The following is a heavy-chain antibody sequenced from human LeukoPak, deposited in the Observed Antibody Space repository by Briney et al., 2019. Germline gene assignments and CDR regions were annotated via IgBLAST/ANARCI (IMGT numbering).Heavy chain of an antibody. V-gene: IGHV3-64D*06. CDR2: ISSNGGST. CDR1: GFTFSSYA. CDR3: VKAGIAVAAGYYYYYGMDV. Sequence: GGSLRLSCSASGFTFSSYAMHWVRQAPGKGLEYVSAISSNGGSTYYADSVKGRFTISRDNSKNTLYLQMSSLRAEDMAVYYCVKAGIAVAAGYYYYYGMDVWGQGTTVTVSS. D-gene: IGHD6-19*01. J-gene: IGHJ6*02.